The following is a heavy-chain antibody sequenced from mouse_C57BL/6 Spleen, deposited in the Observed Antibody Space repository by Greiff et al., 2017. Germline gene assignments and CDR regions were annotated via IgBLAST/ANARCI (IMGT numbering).Heavy chain of an antibody. V-gene: IGHV1-53*01. CDR3: ARCVGDGYYGDAMDY. J-gene: IGHJ4*01. Sequence: VQLQQPGTELVKPGASVKLSCKASGYTFTSYWMHWVQQRPGQGLEWIGNINPSNGGTNYNEKFKSKATLSVDKSSSTAYMQLSSLTSEDSAVYYCARCVGDGYYGDAMDYWGQGTSVTVSS. D-gene: IGHD2-3*01. CDR1: GYTFTSYW. CDR2: INPSNGGT.